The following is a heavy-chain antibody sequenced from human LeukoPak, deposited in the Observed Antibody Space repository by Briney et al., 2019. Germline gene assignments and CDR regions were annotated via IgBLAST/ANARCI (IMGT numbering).Heavy chain of an antibody. J-gene: IGHJ6*03. CDR2: IYPGDSDT. Sequence: GESLKISCKGSGYSFTSYWIGWVRQLLGKGLRWLGIIYPGDSDTRYSPSFQGQVTISADKSISTAYLQWSSLKASDTAMYYCARHSPNNYYYYYMDVWGKGTTVTVSS. CDR1: GYSFTSYW. V-gene: IGHV5-51*01. D-gene: IGHD2/OR15-2a*01. CDR3: ARHSPNNYYYYYMDV.